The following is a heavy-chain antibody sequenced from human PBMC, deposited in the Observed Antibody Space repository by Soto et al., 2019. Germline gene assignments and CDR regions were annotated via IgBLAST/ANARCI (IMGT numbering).Heavy chain of an antibody. CDR1: GVSISSGGYY. V-gene: IGHV4-31*03. D-gene: IGHD3-3*02. Sequence: QVQLQESGPGLVKPSQTLSLTCTVSGVSISSGGYYWSWIRQHPGKGLEWIGYIYYTGSTSYNPSLKSRVTISLDTSKNQFSLKLSSVTDADTAVYYCARLRPFLEFLSSANGAFDIWGQGTMVTVSS. CDR2: IYYTGST. J-gene: IGHJ3*02. CDR3: ARLRPFLEFLSSANGAFDI.